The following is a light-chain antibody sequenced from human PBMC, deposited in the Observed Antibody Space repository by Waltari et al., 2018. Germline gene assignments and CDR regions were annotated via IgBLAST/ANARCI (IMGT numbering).Light chain of an antibody. J-gene: IGKJ1*01. CDR1: QSISNW. CDR2: GAS. V-gene: IGKV1-5*03. CDR3: QQYNDYSTWT. Sequence: DIQMTHSPSTLSASVGARVTIHCRASQSISNWLAWYQQKPGKAPKVLIYGASSLESGVPSRFSGSGSGTEFTLTISSLQPDDFATYYCQQYNDYSTWTFGQGTKVEIK.